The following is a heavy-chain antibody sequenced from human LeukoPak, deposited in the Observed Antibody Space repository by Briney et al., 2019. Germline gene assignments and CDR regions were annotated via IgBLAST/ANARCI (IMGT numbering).Heavy chain of an antibody. CDR3: ARLGPYSSSPHYFDS. CDR2: IKQDGSEK. CDR1: GFTFSSYW. Sequence: PGGSLRLSCAASGFTFSSYWMSWVRQAPGKGLEWAANIKQDGSEKYYVDSVKGRFTISRDNAKKSLYLQMNSLRAEDTAVYYCARLGPYSSSPHYFDSWGQGTLVTVSS. J-gene: IGHJ4*02. V-gene: IGHV3-7*03. D-gene: IGHD6-13*01.